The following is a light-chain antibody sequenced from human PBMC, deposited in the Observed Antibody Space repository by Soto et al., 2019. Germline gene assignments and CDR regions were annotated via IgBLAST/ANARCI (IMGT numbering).Light chain of an antibody. CDR2: KAS. J-gene: IGKJ1*01. CDR1: QSISSW. Sequence: DIQMTQSPSTVSASVGDRVTITCRASQSISSWLAWYRQKPGKAPNLLIYKASSLESGVPSRFSGSGSGTEISLTISSLQPDDLATYYCQQYHSYAWTFGQGTKVEIK. CDR3: QQYHSYAWT. V-gene: IGKV1-5*03.